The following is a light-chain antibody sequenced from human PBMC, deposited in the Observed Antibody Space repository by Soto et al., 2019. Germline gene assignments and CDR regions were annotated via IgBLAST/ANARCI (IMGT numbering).Light chain of an antibody. Sequence: QSVLTQPPSASGTPGQRVTMSCSGSSSNIGSKTVNWYQQLPGTAPKLVIYGNSNRPSGVPDRFSGSKSGTSASLAITGLQAEDEADYYCQSYDSSLSGFWVFGGGTKVTVL. CDR2: GNS. J-gene: IGLJ3*02. V-gene: IGLV1-40*01. CDR1: SSNIGSKT. CDR3: QSYDSSLSGFWV.